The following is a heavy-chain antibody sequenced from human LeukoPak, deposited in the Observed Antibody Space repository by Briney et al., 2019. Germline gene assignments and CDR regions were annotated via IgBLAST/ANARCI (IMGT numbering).Heavy chain of an antibody. V-gene: IGHV4-34*01. D-gene: IGHD6-13*01. CDR3: ARGLRSSSWYRKMNWFDP. CDR1: GGSFSGYY. CDR2: INHSGST. J-gene: IGHJ5*02. Sequence: PSETLSLTXAVYGGSFSGYYWSWIRQPPGKGLEWIGEINHSGSTNYNPSLKSRVTISVDTSKNQFSLKLSSVTAVDTAVYYCARGLRSSSWYRKMNWFDPWGQGTLVTVSS.